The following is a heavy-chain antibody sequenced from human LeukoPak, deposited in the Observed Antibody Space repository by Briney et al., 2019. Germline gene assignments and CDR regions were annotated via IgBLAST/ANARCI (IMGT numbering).Heavy chain of an antibody. CDR2: INHSGST. Sequence: SETLSLTCAVYGGSFSGYYRSWLRQPPGKGLEWIGEINHSGSTNYNPSLKSRVTISVDTSKNQFSLKLSSVTAADTAVYYCARGVTEASSGYYYWGQGTLVTVSS. CDR1: GGSFSGYY. J-gene: IGHJ4*02. V-gene: IGHV4-34*01. D-gene: IGHD3-22*01. CDR3: ARGVTEASSGYYY.